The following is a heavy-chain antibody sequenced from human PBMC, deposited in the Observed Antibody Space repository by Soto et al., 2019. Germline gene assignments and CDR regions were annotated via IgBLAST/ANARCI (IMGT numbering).Heavy chain of an antibody. CDR2: IYWDDDK. CDR3: AHSVELERRTPGLFDY. V-gene: IGHV2-5*02. CDR1: GFSLSTSGVG. D-gene: IGHD1-1*01. Sequence: QITLKESGPTLVKPTQTLTLTCSFSGFSLSTSGVGVGWIRQPSGKALEWLALIYWDDDKRYSPSLKSRLTITKDISKKQVVLTMTNMDPVDTATYYCAHSVELERRTPGLFDYWGQGTLVTVSS. J-gene: IGHJ4*02.